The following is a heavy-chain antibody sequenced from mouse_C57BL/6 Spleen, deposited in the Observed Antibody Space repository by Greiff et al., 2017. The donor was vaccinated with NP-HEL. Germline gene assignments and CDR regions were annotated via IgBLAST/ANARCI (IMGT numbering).Heavy chain of an antibody. D-gene: IGHD1-1*01. V-gene: IGHV14-4*01. CDR3: TKAITTVVATGNYFDY. CDR1: GSNIKDDY. CDR2: IDPENGDT. Sequence: VQLQQSGAELVRPGASVKLSCTASGSNIKDDYMHWVKQRPEQGLEWIGWIDPENGDTEYASKFQGKATITADTSSNTAYLQLSSLTSEDTAVYYCTKAITTVVATGNYFDYWGQGTTLTVSS. J-gene: IGHJ2*01.